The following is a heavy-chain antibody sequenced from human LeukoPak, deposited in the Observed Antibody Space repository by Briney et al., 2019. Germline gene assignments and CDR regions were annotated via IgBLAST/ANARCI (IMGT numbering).Heavy chain of an antibody. Sequence: GGSLRLSCAASGLTFSSHAMSWVRQAPGKGLEWVSAISGSGGSTYYADSVKGRFTISRDNSKNTLYLQMNSLRAEDTAVYYCAKVSQQWLVHDFDYWGQGTLVTVSS. J-gene: IGHJ4*02. CDR1: GLTFSSHA. V-gene: IGHV3-23*01. CDR2: ISGSGGST. D-gene: IGHD6-19*01. CDR3: AKVSQQWLVHDFDY.